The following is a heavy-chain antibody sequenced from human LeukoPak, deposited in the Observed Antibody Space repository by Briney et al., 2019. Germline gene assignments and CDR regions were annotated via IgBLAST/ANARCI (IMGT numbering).Heavy chain of an antibody. D-gene: IGHD3-10*01. CDR1: GFTFDDYA. Sequence: GGSLRLSCAASGFTFDDYAMHWVRQAPGKGLEWVSLISWDGGSTYYADSVKGRFTIPRDNSKNSLYLQMNSLRAEDTALYYCAKDLGGTYYYGSGSYYSGMDVWGKGTTVTVSS. V-gene: IGHV3-43D*04. J-gene: IGHJ6*04. CDR2: ISWDGGST. CDR3: AKDLGGTYYYGSGSYYSGMDV.